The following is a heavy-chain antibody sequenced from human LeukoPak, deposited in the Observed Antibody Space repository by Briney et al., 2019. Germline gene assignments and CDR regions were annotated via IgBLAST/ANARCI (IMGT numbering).Heavy chain of an antibody. V-gene: IGHV1-8*01. CDR1: GYTFTSYD. D-gene: IGHD6-13*01. J-gene: IGHJ5*02. CDR2: MNPNSGNT. Sequence: ASVKVSCKASGYTFTSYDINWVRQATGQGFEWMGWMNPNSGNTGYAQKFQGRVTMTRNTSISTAYMELSSLRSEDTAVYYCARVPLPSGYSGFDPWGQGTLVTVSS. CDR3: ARVPLPSGYSGFDP.